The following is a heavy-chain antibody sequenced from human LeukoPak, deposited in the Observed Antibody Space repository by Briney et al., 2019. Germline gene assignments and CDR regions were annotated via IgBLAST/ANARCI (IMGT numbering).Heavy chain of an antibody. CDR1: GYTFTGYY. D-gene: IGHD2-2*01. J-gene: IGHJ4*02. Sequence: ASVKASCKASGYTFTGYYMHWVRQAPGQGLEWMGWINPNSGGTNYAQKFQGRVTMTRDTSISTAYMELSRLRSDDTAVYYCARGYCSSTSCYDYDLDYWGQGTLVTVSS. CDR3: ARGYCSSTSCYDYDLDY. CDR2: INPNSGGT. V-gene: IGHV1-2*02.